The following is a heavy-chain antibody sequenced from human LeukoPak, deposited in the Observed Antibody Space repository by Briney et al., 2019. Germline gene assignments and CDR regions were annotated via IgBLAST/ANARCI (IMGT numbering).Heavy chain of an antibody. CDR1: GGSISSDY. Sequence: PSETLSLTCTVSGGSISSDYWSWIRQPPGKGLEWIGYIYYSGSTNYNPSLKSRVTISVDTSKNQFSLKLSSVTAADTAVYYCARYLVYGKWFDPWGQGTLVTVSS. CDR3: ARYLVYGKWFDP. V-gene: IGHV4-59*01. CDR2: IYYSGST. D-gene: IGHD4-17*01. J-gene: IGHJ5*02.